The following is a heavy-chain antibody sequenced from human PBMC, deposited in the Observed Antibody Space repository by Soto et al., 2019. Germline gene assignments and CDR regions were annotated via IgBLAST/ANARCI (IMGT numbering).Heavy chain of an antibody. CDR2: INSEGSST. D-gene: IGHD2-15*01. CDR3: ESLVAASYYYGMDG. CDR1: GFTFSSYW. J-gene: IGHJ6*02. Sequence: EVQLVESGGGLVQPGGSLRLSCAASGFTFSSYWMHWVRQAPGKGLVWVSRINSEGSSTSYADSVKGRFTISRDNARNTLHLQRNSLGAEDTAVYYCESLVAASYYYGMDGWGQGSTVAVSS. V-gene: IGHV3-74*01.